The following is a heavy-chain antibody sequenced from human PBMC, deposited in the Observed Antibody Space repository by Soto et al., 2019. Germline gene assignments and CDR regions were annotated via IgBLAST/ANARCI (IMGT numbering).Heavy chain of an antibody. D-gene: IGHD3-10*01. Sequence: QVQLVESGGGVVQPGRSLRLSCAASGFTFSSYAMHWVRQAPGKGLEWVAVISYDGSNKYYADSVKGRFTISRDNSRNTLYLQMNSLRAEDTAVYYCAREVMVRSEGHYYYYYGMDVWGQGTTVTVSS. J-gene: IGHJ6*02. CDR3: AREVMVRSEGHYYYYYGMDV. V-gene: IGHV3-30-3*01. CDR2: ISYDGSNK. CDR1: GFTFSSYA.